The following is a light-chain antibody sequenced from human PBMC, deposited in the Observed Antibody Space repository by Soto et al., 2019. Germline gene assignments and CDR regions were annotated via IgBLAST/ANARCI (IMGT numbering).Light chain of an antibody. Sequence: QSALTQPASVSGSPGQSITISCTGTSSDVGGYNYVSWYQQHPGKAPKLMIYEVSNRPSGVSNRFFGSKSGNMAYLTISGLQAEDEADYYCSSYTGSSTPWVFGGGTKLTVL. J-gene: IGLJ3*02. CDR2: EVS. CDR3: SSYTGSSTPWV. CDR1: SSDVGGYNY. V-gene: IGLV2-14*01.